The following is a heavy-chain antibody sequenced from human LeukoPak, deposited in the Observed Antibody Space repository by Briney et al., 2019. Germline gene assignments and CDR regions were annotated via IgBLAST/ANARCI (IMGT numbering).Heavy chain of an antibody. CDR1: GFTFSSYS. V-gene: IGHV3-74*01. J-gene: IGHJ4*02. CDR2: INPGGSSI. CDR3: AGSNQADDY. D-gene: IGHD1-14*01. Sequence: RGSLRLSCAAPGFTFSSYSMHWVRPVPGEGLGWVGRINPGGSSITYADSVKGRFTISRDNAKNTLYLQMNSLRAEDTGVYYCAGSNQADDYWGQGTLVTVSS.